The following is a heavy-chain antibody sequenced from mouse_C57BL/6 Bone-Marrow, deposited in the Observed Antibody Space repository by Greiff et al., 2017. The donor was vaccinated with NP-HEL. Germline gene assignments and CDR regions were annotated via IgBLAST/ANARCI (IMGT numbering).Heavy chain of an antibody. CDR2: IDPEDGDT. D-gene: IGHD1-1*01. Sequence: EVQLQQSGAELVRPGASVKLSCTASGFNIKDYYMHWVKQRPEQGLEWIGRIDPEDGDTEYAPKFQGKATMTADTSSNTAYLQLSSLTSDDTAVYYCTTGITRAWFAYWGQGTLVTVSA. J-gene: IGHJ3*01. CDR1: GFNIKDYY. V-gene: IGHV14-1*01. CDR3: TTGITRAWFAY.